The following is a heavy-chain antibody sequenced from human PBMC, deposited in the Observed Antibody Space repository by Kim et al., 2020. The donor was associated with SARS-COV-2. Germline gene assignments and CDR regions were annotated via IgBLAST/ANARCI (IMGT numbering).Heavy chain of an antibody. D-gene: IGHD3-3*01. J-gene: IGHJ6*02. Sequence: GGSLRLSCAGSGFTGFSFTTYNMNWVRQAPGKGLEWVSSISGTGTYIHYADSVKGRVTMSRDNAKNSMYLQMNSLRAEDTAVYYCATAIKSGYYYGLDVWGQVTTVTVSS. CDR1: GFTGFSFTTYN. CDR2: ISGTGTYI. CDR3: ATAIKSGYYYGLDV. V-gene: IGHV3-21*01.